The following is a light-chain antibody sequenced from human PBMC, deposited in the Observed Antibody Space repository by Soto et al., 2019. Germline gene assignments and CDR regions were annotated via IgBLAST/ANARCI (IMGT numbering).Light chain of an antibody. CDR2: AAS. V-gene: IGKV1-39*01. CDR1: QSITTY. Sequence: DIQMTQSPSSLSASVGDRVTVTCRASQSITTYLNWYQQKPGKAPKLLIYAASSLQSGVPSRFSGSGSGTDFTLTITSLQPEDFATYICQQSYGTPWTFGLGTKVEIK. J-gene: IGKJ1*01. CDR3: QQSYGTPWT.